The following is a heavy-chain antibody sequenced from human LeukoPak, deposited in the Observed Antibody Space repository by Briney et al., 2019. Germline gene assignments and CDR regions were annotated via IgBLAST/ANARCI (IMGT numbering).Heavy chain of an antibody. D-gene: IGHD3-10*01. CDR1: GFTLSSYA. J-gene: IGHJ4*02. CDR2: IYLDGSKI. CDR3: VRDDSGSVIRGVLHY. Sequence: PRRSLRLSCTASGFTLSSYAIHWVRQAPGKGLEWVSVIYLDGSKIYYADSVKGRFTLSRDNSKNTLYLQMNSLIAEDTAVYYCVRDDSGSVIRGVLHYWGQGALVTVSS. V-gene: IGHV3-33*01.